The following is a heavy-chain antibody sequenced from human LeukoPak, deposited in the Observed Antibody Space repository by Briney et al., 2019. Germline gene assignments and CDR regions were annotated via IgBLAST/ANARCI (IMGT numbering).Heavy chain of an antibody. CDR3: AGDYDSSSFGFFDL. D-gene: IGHD6-6*01. J-gene: IGHJ2*01. Sequence: GGSLRLSCAASGFTFRSYGMHWIRQAPGKGLEWVAVIWFDGSNKYYADSVKGRFTISRDNSKNTLFLQMNSLRAEDTAVYYCAGDYDSSSFGFFDLWGRGTLVTVPS. CDR1: GFTFRSYG. CDR2: IWFDGSNK. V-gene: IGHV3-33*01.